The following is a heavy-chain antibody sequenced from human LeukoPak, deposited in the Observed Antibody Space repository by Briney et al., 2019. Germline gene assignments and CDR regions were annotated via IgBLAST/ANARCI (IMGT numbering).Heavy chain of an antibody. V-gene: IGHV1-18*01. J-gene: IGHJ6*02. CDR2: ISAYNGNT. CDR1: GYTFTSYG. Sequence: GASVKVSCKASGYTFTSYGISWVRQAPGQGLEWMGWISAYNGNTNYAQKLQGRVTMTTDTSTSTAYMELRSLRSDDTAVYYCARDSRLVATLDYYGMDVWGQGTTVTVSS. CDR3: ARDSRLVATLDYYGMDV. D-gene: IGHD5-12*01.